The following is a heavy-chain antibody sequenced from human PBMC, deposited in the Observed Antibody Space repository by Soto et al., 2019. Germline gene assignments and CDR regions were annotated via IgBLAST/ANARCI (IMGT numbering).Heavy chain of an antibody. CDR2: IIPIVGKT. CDR3: AREVTNTSTGTDD. J-gene: IGHJ4*02. V-gene: IGHV1-69*04. CDR1: GDTFNNYA. Sequence: QVQLAQSGAEVRKPGSSVTVSCETSGDTFNNYAINWVRQAPGQGPEWMGRIIPIVGKTIYAKRFQCRVTITASKATTTVYMDLSSLRLDYTSVYVWAREVTNTSTGTDDWGQGSPVTVSS. D-gene: IGHD5-18*01.